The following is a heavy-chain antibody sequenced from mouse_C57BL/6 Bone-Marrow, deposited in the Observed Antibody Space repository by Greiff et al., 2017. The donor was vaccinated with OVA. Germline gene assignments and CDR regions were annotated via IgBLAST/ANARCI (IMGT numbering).Heavy chain of an antibody. J-gene: IGHJ3*01. CDR1: GYTFTDYY. CDR2: IFPGSGST. Sequence: QVQLQQSGPELVKPGASVKISCKASGYTFTDYYINWVKQRPGQGLEWIGWIFPGSGSTYYNEKFKGKATLTVDKSSSTAYMLLSSLTSEDSAVYYCARSNVYVSYGDWFAYWGQGTLVTVSA. V-gene: IGHV1-75*01. CDR3: ARSNVYVSYGDWFAY. D-gene: IGHD1-1*01.